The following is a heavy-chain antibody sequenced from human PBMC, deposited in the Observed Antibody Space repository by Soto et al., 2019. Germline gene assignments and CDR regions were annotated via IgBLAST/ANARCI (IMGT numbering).Heavy chain of an antibody. CDR2: INAGNGNT. Sequence: ASVKVSFKASGYTFTSYAMHWVRQAPGQRLEWMGWINAGNGNTKYSQKFQGRVTITRDTSASTAYMELSSLRSEDTAVYYCARGLGLYYFDYWGQGTLVTVSS. V-gene: IGHV1-3*01. J-gene: IGHJ4*02. CDR3: ARGLGLYYFDY. CDR1: GYTFTSYA. D-gene: IGHD1-26*01.